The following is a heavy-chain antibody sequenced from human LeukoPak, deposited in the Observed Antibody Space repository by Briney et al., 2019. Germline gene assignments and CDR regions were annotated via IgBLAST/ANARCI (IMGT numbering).Heavy chain of an antibody. Sequence: SETLSLTCTVSGGSISSYYWSWIRQPPGKGLEWIGYIYYSGSTNYNPSLKSRVTISVDTSKNQFSLKLSSVTAADTAVYYCARLVGYSYPDYWGQGTLVTVSP. CDR2: IYYSGST. V-gene: IGHV4-59*08. CDR1: GGSISSYY. D-gene: IGHD5-18*01. CDR3: ARLVGYSYPDY. J-gene: IGHJ4*02.